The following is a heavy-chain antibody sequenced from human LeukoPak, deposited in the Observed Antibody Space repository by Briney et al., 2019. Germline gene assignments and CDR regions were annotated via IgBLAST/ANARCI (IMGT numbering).Heavy chain of an antibody. D-gene: IGHD4-17*01. CDR2: ISWNSGTI. V-gene: IGHV3-9*03. J-gene: IGHJ4*02. CDR3: AKAGYGDYGPLDH. CDR1: GFTFDDCA. Sequence: GGSLRLSCAASGFTFDDCAMHWVRQAPGKGLEWVSGISWNSGTIGYADSVKGRFTISRDNAKNSLYLQMNSLRAEDMAFYYCAKAGYGDYGPLDHWRQGTLVTVSS.